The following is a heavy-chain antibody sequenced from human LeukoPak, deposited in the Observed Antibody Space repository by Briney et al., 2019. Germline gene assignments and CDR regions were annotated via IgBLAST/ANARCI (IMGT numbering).Heavy chain of an antibody. V-gene: IGHV4-34*01. CDR2: INHSGST. CDR3: ARGRYHGMDV. CDR1: GGSFSGYY. J-gene: IGHJ6*02. Sequence: NPSETLSLTCAVYGGSFSGYYWSWIRQPPGKGLEWIGEINHSGSTNYNPSLKSRVTISVDTSKNQFSLKLSSVTAADTAAYYCARGRYHGMDVWGQGTTVTVSS. D-gene: IGHD3-16*02.